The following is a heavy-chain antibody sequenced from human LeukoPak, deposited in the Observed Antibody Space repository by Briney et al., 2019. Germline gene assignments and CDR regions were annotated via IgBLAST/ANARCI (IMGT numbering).Heavy chain of an antibody. D-gene: IGHD3/OR15-3a*01. CDR2: ISWNSGSI. J-gene: IGHJ5*02. CDR1: GFTFDDYA. V-gene: IGHV3-9*01. Sequence: GGSLRLSCAASGFTFDDYAMHWVRQAPGKGLEWVSGISWNSGSIGYADSVKGRFTISRDNSKNTLYLQMNSLRAEDTAVYYCAPGLWFGPWGQGTLVTVSS. CDR3: APGLWFGP.